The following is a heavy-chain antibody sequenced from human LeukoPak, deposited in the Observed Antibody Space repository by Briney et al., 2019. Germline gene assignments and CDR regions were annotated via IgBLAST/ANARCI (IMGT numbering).Heavy chain of an antibody. V-gene: IGHV1-2*02. Sequence: GASVKVSCKPSGYTFTAYYIHWVRQAPGQGLEWMGWINPKNGGTKYAQSFRGRFTMHTDTSTSTVYMELSRLGSDDTAAYYCARDPSHYYYTDVWGRGTTVTVSS. CDR2: INPKNGGT. CDR1: GYTFTAYY. J-gene: IGHJ6*03. CDR3: ARDPSHYYYTDV.